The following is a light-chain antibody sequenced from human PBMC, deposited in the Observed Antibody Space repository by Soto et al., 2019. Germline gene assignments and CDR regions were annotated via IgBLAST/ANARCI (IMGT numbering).Light chain of an antibody. CDR3: HQYYNTPPYT. Sequence: DIVMTQSPDSLAVSLGERATINCKSSQSLLYSSNNKNYLAWYQQKPGQPPKLLIYWASTRESGVPDRFSGSGSGTDFTLTIISLQAEDVAVYYCHQYYNTPPYTFGQGTKLEIK. J-gene: IGKJ2*01. CDR1: QSLLYSSNNKNY. CDR2: WAS. V-gene: IGKV4-1*01.